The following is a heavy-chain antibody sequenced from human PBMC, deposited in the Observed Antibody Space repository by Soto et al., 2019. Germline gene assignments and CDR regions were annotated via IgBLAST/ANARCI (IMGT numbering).Heavy chain of an antibody. D-gene: IGHD2-2*01. CDR3: ARVSVVPAAMFSRFEYYYYYYMDV. J-gene: IGHJ6*03. V-gene: IGHV4-59*01. Sequence: SETLSLTCTVSGGSISSYYWSWIRQPPGKGLEWIGYIYYSGSTNYNPSLKSRVTISVDTSKNQFSLKLSSVTAADTAVYYCARVSVVPAAMFSRFEYYYYYYMDVWGKGTTVTVSS. CDR1: GGSISSYY. CDR2: IYYSGST.